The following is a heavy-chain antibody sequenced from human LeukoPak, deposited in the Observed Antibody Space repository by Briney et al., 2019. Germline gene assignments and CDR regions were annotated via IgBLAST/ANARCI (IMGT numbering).Heavy chain of an antibody. CDR1: GFTFSSYA. CDR3: AKDSEGITMIVVAVDY. V-gene: IGHV3-23*01. CDR2: ISGSGGST. D-gene: IGHD3-22*01. Sequence: GGSLRLSCAASGFTFSSYAMSWVRQAPGKGLEWVSGISGSGGSTYYADSVKGRFTISRDDSKNTLYLQMNSLRAEDTAVYYCAKDSEGITMIVVAVDYWGQGTLVTVSS. J-gene: IGHJ4*02.